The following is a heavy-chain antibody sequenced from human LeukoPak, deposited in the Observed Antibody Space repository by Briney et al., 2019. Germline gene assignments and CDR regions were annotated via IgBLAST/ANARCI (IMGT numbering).Heavy chain of an antibody. Sequence: GGSLRLSCAASGFTFSSYGMHWVRQAPGKGLEWVAFIRYDGSNKYYADSVKGRFTIPRDNSKNTLYLQMNSLRAEDTAVYYCAKAYSSSWSFDPWGQGTLVTVSS. CDR3: AKAYSSSWSFDP. J-gene: IGHJ5*02. V-gene: IGHV3-30*02. CDR1: GFTFSSYG. D-gene: IGHD6-13*01. CDR2: IRYDGSNK.